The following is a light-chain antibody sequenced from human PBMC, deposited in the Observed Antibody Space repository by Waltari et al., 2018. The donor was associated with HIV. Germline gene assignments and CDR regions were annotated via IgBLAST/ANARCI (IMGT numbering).Light chain of an antibody. CDR2: DVS. V-gene: IGLV2-11*01. J-gene: IGLJ1*01. CDR3: CSYAGSYTYV. CDR1: RSDVGGYNY. Sequence: QSALTKPRAVSGSPGQSVTISCTGPRSDVGGYNYVSWYPQNPGKAPKLMIYDVSKWPSGVPDRFSGSKSGNTASLAISGLQAEDEADYYCCSYAGSYTYVFGTGTKVTVL.